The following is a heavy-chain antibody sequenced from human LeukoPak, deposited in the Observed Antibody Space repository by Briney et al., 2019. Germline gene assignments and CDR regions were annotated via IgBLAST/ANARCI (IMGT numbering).Heavy chain of an antibody. D-gene: IGHD6-19*01. CDR2: IYYSGST. CDR3: ARIVGVYSSGWPIYYYYYMDV. V-gene: IGHV4-39*07. CDR1: GGSISSSSYY. J-gene: IGHJ6*03. Sequence: ESSETLSLTCTVSGGSISSSSYYWGWIRQPPGKGLEWIGSIYYSGSTYYNPSLKSRVTISVDTSKNQFSLKLSSVTAADTAVYYCARIVGVYSSGWPIYYYYYMDVWGKGTTVTISS.